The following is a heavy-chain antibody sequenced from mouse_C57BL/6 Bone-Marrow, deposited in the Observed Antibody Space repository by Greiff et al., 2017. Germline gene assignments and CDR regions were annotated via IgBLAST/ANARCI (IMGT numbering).Heavy chain of an antibody. Sequence: QVHVKQPGAELVKPGASVKMSCKASGYTFTSYWITWVKQRPGQGLEWIGDIYPGSGSTNYNEKFKSKATLIVDTSSSTAYMQLSSLTSEDSAVYYCARPYYSNYWYFDVWGTGTTVTVSS. CDR1: GYTFTSYW. V-gene: IGHV1-55*01. J-gene: IGHJ1*03. D-gene: IGHD2-5*01. CDR2: IYPGSGST. CDR3: ARPYYSNYWYFDV.